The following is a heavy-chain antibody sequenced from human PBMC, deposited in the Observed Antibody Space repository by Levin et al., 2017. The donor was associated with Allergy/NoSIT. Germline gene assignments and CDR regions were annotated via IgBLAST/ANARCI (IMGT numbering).Heavy chain of an antibody. J-gene: IGHJ6*02. D-gene: IGHD3-9*01. Sequence: PGESLKISCTVSGLTPDYHAVHWVRQAPGKGLEWVSAIFWNTGIAGYADSVKGRFTISRDKAKNSVYLLMDSLRPEDTALYYCGRDLTPGGMDVWGQGTTVTVSS. CDR1: GLTPDYHA. CDR2: IFWNTGIA. CDR3: GRDLTPGGMDV. V-gene: IGHV3-9*02.